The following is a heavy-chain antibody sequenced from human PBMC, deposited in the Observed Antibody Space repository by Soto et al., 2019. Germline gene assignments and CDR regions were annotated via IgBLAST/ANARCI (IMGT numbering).Heavy chain of an antibody. CDR1: GFTFNKYS. V-gene: IGHV3-21*06. CDR2: ITSKTGDQ. Sequence: EVRLVESGGGLVKPGGSLILSCAASGFTFNKYSMNWVRQAPGKGLEWVSSITSKTGDQYYADSVKGRFIISRDNTKNSLSLQVTSLRDEDTAVYYCARDLMPNDRGLGDLAYWGQGTLVTVSS. CDR3: ARDLMPNDRGLGDLAY. D-gene: IGHD3-22*01. J-gene: IGHJ4*02.